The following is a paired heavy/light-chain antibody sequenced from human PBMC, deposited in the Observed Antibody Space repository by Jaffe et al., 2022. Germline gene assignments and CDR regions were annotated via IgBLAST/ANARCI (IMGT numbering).Light chain of an antibody. V-gene: IGLV3-21*01. CDR1: NIGSKS. J-gene: IGLJ3*02. CDR2: YDG. Sequence: SYVLTQPPSVSVAPGLTATITCGGNNIGSKSVHWYQQKSGQAPVVVIYYDGDRPSGIPERFSGSNSGNTATLTINRVEAGDEADYYCQVWESTSDHPVLGGGTKLTVL. CDR3: QVWESTSDHPV.
Heavy chain of an antibody. CDR2: IYNVGTP. Sequence: EVQLVESGGGLVQPGGSLRLSCAASGFTVSSNHMSWVRQAPGKGLEWVSVIYNVGTPYYADSVKGRFTISRDKSKNTLYLEVNTLRAEDTAVYYCARSPALFYLDSSGYYRQDWYFDLWGRGTLVTVSS. CDR3: ARSPALFYLDSSGYYRQDWYFDL. J-gene: IGHJ2*01. CDR1: GFTVSSNH. D-gene: IGHD3-22*01. V-gene: IGHV3-66*02.